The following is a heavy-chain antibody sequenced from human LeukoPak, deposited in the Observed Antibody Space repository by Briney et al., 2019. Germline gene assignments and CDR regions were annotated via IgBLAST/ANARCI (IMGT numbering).Heavy chain of an antibody. CDR3: ASKSSDHGGLRFDY. CDR2: IYYSGST. J-gene: IGHJ4*02. V-gene: IGHV4-59*01. CDR1: GGSISSYY. Sequence: SETLSLTCTVSGGSISSYYWSWIRQPPGKGLEWIGYIYYSGSTNYNPSLKSRVTISVDTSKNQFSLRLSSVTAADTAVYYCASKSSDHGGLRFDYWGQGTLVTVSS. D-gene: IGHD4-23*01.